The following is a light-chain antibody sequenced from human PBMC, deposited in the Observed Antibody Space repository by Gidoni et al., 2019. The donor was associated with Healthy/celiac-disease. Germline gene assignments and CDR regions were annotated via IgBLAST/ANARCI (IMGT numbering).Light chain of an antibody. Sequence: NFMLTQPHSVSASPGKTVTISCTRSSGSIASNDVQWYQQRPGSAPTTVIYEDNQRPSGVPDRFSGSIDSSSNSASLTISGLKTEDEADYYCQSYDSSNQVFGGGTKLTV. V-gene: IGLV6-57*04. CDR3: QSYDSSNQV. CDR2: EDN. CDR1: SGSIASND. J-gene: IGLJ3*02.